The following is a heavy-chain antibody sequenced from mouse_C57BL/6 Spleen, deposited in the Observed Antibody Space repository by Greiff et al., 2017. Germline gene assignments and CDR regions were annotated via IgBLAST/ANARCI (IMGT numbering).Heavy chain of an antibody. V-gene: IGHV1-72*04. Sequence: PGASVKLSCKASGYTFTSYWMHWVKQRPGRGLAWLGRIDPNSGGTKYNEKFKRKATLNVETSSNTAYQHLSTLTSADTAVDYCTYDLLLRYWGQGTTLTVSS. CDR3: TYDLLLRY. J-gene: IGHJ2*01. CDR1: GYTFTSYW. D-gene: IGHD1-1*01. CDR2: IDPNSGGT.